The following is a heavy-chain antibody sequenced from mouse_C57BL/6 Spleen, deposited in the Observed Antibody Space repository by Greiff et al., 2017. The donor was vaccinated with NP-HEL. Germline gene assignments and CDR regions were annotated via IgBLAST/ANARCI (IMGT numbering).Heavy chain of an antibody. J-gene: IGHJ2*01. CDR3: ARSDDGYYLDY. Sequence: QVQLQQSGAELVKPGASVKLSCKASGYTFTSYWMQWVKQRPGQGLEWIGEIDPSDSYTNYNQKFKGKATLTVDTSSSTAYMQLSSLTSEDSAVYYCARSDDGYYLDYWGQGTTLTVSS. V-gene: IGHV1-50*01. CDR1: GYTFTSYW. D-gene: IGHD2-3*01. CDR2: IDPSDSYT.